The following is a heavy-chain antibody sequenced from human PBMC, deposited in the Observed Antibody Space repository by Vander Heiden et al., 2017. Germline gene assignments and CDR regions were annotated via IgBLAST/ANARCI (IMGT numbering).Heavy chain of an antibody. Sequence: QVQLVQPGAEVKKPGASVKVSCKAPGYNFTGYYMPWVRQAPGTAPEWMGWINPNRGGTNYAQKFQGRVTMTRDTSISTAYMELSRLRSDDTAVYYCAREQPGGDSYDYWGQGTLVTVSS. CDR2: INPNRGGT. V-gene: IGHV1-2*02. J-gene: IGHJ4*02. D-gene: IGHD5-18*01. CDR1: GYNFTGYY. CDR3: AREQPGGDSYDY.